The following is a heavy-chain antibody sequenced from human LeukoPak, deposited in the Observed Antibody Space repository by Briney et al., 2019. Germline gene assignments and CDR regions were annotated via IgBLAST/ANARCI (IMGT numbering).Heavy chain of an antibody. CDR1: GGSISGYY. Sequence: SETLSLTCTVSGGSISGYYWSWIRQPPGKGLEWIGYIYYSGSTNYNPSLKSRVTISVDTSKNQFSLKLSSVTAADTAVYYCARGRRIAAAGTTKKTYYFDYWGQGTLVTVSS. V-gene: IGHV4-59*01. J-gene: IGHJ4*02. D-gene: IGHD6-13*01. CDR2: IYYSGST. CDR3: ARGRRIAAAGTTKKTYYFDY.